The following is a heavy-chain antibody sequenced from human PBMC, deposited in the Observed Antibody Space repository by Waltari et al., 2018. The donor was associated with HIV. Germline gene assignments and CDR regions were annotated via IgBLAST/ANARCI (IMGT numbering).Heavy chain of an antibody. CDR2: ISIDSNYI. J-gene: IGHJ3*02. CDR1: GFTFSNSN. V-gene: IGHV3-21*01. D-gene: IGHD2-2*01. Sequence: EVQLVESGGGLVKPGGSLRLSCAASGFTFSNSNMNWVRQAPGKGLEWVSCISIDSNYIYYADSLKGRFTISRDNAKNSLYLQMNSLRAEDTAVYYCTRGEYAFDIWGQGTIITVSS. CDR3: TRGEYAFDI.